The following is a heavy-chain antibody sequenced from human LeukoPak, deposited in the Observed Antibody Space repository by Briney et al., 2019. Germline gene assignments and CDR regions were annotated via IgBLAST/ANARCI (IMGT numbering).Heavy chain of an antibody. CDR3: ARYGVALDAFDI. Sequence: PSETLSLTCAVSGGSISSGSYYWSWIRQPAGKGLEWIGRIYTSGSTNYNPSLKSRVTISVDTSKNQFSLKLSSVTAADTAVYYCARYGVALDAFDIWGQGAMVTVSS. D-gene: IGHD3-3*01. V-gene: IGHV4-61*02. CDR1: GGSISSGSYY. CDR2: IYTSGST. J-gene: IGHJ3*02.